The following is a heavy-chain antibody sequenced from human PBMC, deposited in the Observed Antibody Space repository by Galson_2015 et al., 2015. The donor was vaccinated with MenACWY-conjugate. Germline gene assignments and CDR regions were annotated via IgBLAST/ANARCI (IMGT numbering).Heavy chain of an antibody. CDR2: ISPGDSNT. Sequence: QSGAEVTKPGDSLKISCKASGSIFTTYWIAWVRQMPGKGLEWMGLISPGDSNTRYSPSFQGQVTISADKSISTAYLQWSSLKASDTAMYYCARHPPGGRGMDVWGQGTTVTVSS. CDR1: GSIFTTYW. J-gene: IGHJ6*02. CDR3: ARHPPGGRGMDV. D-gene: IGHD1-26*01. V-gene: IGHV5-51*01.